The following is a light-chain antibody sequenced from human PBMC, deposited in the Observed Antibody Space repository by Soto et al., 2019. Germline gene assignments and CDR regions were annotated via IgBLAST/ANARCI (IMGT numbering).Light chain of an antibody. J-gene: IGKJ2*01. CDR1: QSVSSN. V-gene: IGKV3-11*01. CDR3: QLRSRWPT. CDR2: DAF. Sequence: EIVLTHSPATLSLSPGERATLSCRASQSVSSNLAWYQQKLGQAPRLLIYDAFNRATGIPAMFSGSGSGTDFTLTIRNLEPEDFAVYYCQLRSRWPTFGPGTKLEIK.